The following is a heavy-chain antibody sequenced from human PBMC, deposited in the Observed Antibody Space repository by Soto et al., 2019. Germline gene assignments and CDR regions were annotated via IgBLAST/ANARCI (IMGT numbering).Heavy chain of an antibody. Sequence: QGQWWQFGAEMKKPGWSVKVSCQSSGGTFNTYAMNWLRQAPGQGPEWMGDISPMFGAANYAPKFQGRVTITADESTGTSYMQLSSLTSEDTALYFCAREVQVHTPAFVYWGQGTLVTVSS. J-gene: IGHJ4*02. CDR2: ISPMFGAA. CDR3: AREVQVHTPAFVY. D-gene: IGHD3-10*01. V-gene: IGHV1-69*19. CDR1: GGTFNTYA.